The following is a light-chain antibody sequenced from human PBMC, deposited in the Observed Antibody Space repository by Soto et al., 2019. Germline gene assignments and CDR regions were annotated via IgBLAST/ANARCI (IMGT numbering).Light chain of an antibody. CDR3: LQYNSYPRT. J-gene: IGKJ2*01. Sequence: DIQMTQSPSAMSASVGDRVTITCRASQGISNYLVWFQQKPGKAPKRLNYAAPTLQSGVPSRLSGSGSGTEFTLTISSLQPEDFATYYCLQYNSYPRTFGQGTKLDIK. V-gene: IGKV1-17*03. CDR2: AAP. CDR1: QGISNY.